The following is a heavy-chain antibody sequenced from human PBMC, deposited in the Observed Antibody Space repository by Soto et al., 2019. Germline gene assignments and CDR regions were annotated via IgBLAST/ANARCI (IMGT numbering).Heavy chain of an antibody. V-gene: IGHV4-39*01. J-gene: IGHJ4*02. CDR1: GDSISSGSSY. Sequence: SETLSLTCTVPGDSISSGSSYWGWVRQPPGKGLEWIGSFYYSRDTHYNPSLKSRATISVDTSKNQFSLKLSSVTAADRAVYYCARHLGPTGPNYWGQGILVTVSS. CDR3: ARHLGPTGPNY. CDR2: FYYSRDT. D-gene: IGHD1-26*01.